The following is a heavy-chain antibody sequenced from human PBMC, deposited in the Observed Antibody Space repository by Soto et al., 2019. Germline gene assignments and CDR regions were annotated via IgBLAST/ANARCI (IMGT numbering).Heavy chain of an antibody. V-gene: IGHV4-39*01. CDR3: ARHDYGDYWYFDL. CDR1: GGSISSSSYY. D-gene: IGHD4-17*01. CDR2: IYYSGST. J-gene: IGHJ2*01. Sequence: QLQLQESGPGLVKPSETLSLTYTVSGGSISSSSYYWGWIRQPPGKGLEWIGSIYYSGSTYYNPSLKSRVTISVDTSKNQFSLKLSSVTAADTAVYYCARHDYGDYWYFDLWGRGTLVTVSS.